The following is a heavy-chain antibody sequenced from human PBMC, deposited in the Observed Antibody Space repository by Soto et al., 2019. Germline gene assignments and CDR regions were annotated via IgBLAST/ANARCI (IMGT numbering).Heavy chain of an antibody. CDR3: ARDRYYGSGNYYTFYSGMDV. D-gene: IGHD3-10*01. J-gene: IGHJ6*02. CDR2: IFHSGST. Sequence: PSETLSLTCTVSGGSINSGYYYWTWVRQPPGKGLEWIGNIFHSGSTYYTPSLQSRVTISLDTSKNHFSLKLSSVTPADTAVYYCARDRYYGSGNYYTFYSGMDVWGQGTTVTVSS. V-gene: IGHV4-30-4*01. CDR1: GGSINSGYYY.